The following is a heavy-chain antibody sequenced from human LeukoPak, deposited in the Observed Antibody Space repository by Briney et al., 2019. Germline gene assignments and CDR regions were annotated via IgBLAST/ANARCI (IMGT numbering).Heavy chain of an antibody. CDR1: GGSFSGYY. Sequence: SETLSLTCAVYGGSFSGYYWSWIRQPPGKGLEWIGEINHSGSTNYNPSLKSRVTISVDTSKNQFSLKLSSVTAADTAVYYCASITVTTKIFDYWGQGTLVTVSS. CDR3: ASITVTTKIFDY. D-gene: IGHD4-17*01. CDR2: INHSGST. J-gene: IGHJ4*02. V-gene: IGHV4-34*01.